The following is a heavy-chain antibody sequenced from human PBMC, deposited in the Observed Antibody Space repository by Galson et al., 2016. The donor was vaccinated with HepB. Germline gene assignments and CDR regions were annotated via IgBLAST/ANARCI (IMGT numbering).Heavy chain of an antibody. CDR3: AKGGYYDFWTDYLIGY. D-gene: IGHD3/OR15-3a*01. CDR2: ISDSGLTT. J-gene: IGHJ4*02. Sequence: SLRLSCAASGFTFRNCVMNWVRQAPGKGLEWVSSISDSGLTTHYADSVKGRFTSSRDNSKNTLYLQMNSLRAEDTAVYYCAKGGYYDFWTDYLIGYWGQGTLVTVSS. CDR1: GFTFRNCV. V-gene: IGHV3-23*01.